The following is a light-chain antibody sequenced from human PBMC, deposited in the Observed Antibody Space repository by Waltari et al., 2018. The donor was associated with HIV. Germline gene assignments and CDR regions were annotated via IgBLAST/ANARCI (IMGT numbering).Light chain of an antibody. Sequence: EIILTQSPATLSVSPGDTATLSCRASQSISSSLAWDQHKPGQAPRLLIYDASKRATGIPARFSCSWSGTDFTLTLSRLHPEAFAVYYYQRRSIWLSIPFGAGTRLEI. V-gene: IGKV3-11*01. CDR3: QRRSIWLSIP. CDR1: QSISSS. CDR2: DAS. J-gene: IGKJ5*01.